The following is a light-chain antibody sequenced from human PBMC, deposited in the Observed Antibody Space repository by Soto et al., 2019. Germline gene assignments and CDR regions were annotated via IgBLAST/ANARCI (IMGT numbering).Light chain of an antibody. V-gene: IGLV2-23*02. J-gene: IGLJ3*02. CDR1: YSDVGSYDL. CDR2: EVS. Sequence: QSALTQPASVSGSPGQSITISCTGTYSDVGSYDLVSWYQHYPGKAPKLMIYEVSKRPSAVSNRFSGSKSGITASLTISGLQAEDEADYFCCSYAGSSTPNWVFSGGTKVTVL. CDR3: CSYAGSSTPNWV.